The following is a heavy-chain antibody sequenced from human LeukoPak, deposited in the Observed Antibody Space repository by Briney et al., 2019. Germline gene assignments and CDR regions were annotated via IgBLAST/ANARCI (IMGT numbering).Heavy chain of an antibody. V-gene: IGHV4-4*07. CDR3: ASSGLSSGWFPDY. J-gene: IGHJ4*02. Sequence: PSETLSLTCTVSGGSISSYYWSWIRQPAGKGLEWIGHIYTSGSTNYNPSLKSRITMSVDTSKNRFSLRLSSMTAADTAVYYCASSGLSSGWFPDYWGRGTLVTVSS. D-gene: IGHD6-19*01. CDR1: GGSISSYY. CDR2: IYTSGST.